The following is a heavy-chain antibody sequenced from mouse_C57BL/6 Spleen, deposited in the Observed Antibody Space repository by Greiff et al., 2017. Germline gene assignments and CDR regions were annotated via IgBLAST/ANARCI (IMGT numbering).Heavy chain of an antibody. CDR2: IDPSDSET. Sequence: QVQLKQPGAELVRPGSSVKLSCKASGYTFTSYWMHWVKQRTIQGLEWIGNIDPSDSETHYNQKFKDKATLTVDKSSSTAYMQLSSLTSEDSAVYSCARLDSSGYVPCDYWGQGTTLTVSS. V-gene: IGHV1-52*01. D-gene: IGHD3-2*02. CDR3: ARLDSSGYVPCDY. J-gene: IGHJ2*01. CDR1: GYTFTSYW.